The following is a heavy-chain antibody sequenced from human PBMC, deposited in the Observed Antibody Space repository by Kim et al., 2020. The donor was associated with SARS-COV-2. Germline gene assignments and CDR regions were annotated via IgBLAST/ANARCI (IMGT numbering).Heavy chain of an antibody. V-gene: IGHV1-46*01. CDR3: AKYSGRNPFDY. Sequence: TNYAQKFQGRVTMTRGTSTSTVYMELSSLRSEDTAVYYCAKYSGRNPFDYWGQGTLVTVSS. J-gene: IGHJ4*02. CDR2: T. D-gene: IGHD1-26*01.